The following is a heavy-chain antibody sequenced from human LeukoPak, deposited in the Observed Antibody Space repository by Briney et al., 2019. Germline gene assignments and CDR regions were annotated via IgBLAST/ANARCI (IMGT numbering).Heavy chain of an antibody. Sequence: GGSLRLSCAASGFTFSSYWMSWVRQAPGKGLEWVGNIKQDGSEKYYVDSVKGRFTISRDNAKNSLYLQMNSLRAEDTAVYYCARAYGSGSYSLSPDYWGQGTLVTVSS. D-gene: IGHD3-10*01. J-gene: IGHJ4*02. V-gene: IGHV3-7*04. CDR2: IKQDGSEK. CDR1: GFTFSSYW. CDR3: ARAYGSGSYSLSPDY.